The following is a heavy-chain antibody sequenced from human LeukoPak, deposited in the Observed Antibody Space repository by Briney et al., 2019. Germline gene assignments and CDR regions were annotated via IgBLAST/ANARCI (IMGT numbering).Heavy chain of an antibody. CDR2: ISYDGSNK. CDR3: WRIAAAGFDAFDI. CDR1: GFTFSNHG. D-gene: IGHD6-13*01. J-gene: IGHJ3*02. V-gene: IGHV3-30*03. Sequence: GGSLRLSCAASGFTFSNHGMHWVRQAPGKGLEWVAVISYDGSNKYYADSVKGRFTISRGNSKNTLYLQMNSLRAEDTAVYYCWRIAAAGFDAFDIWGQGTMVTVSS.